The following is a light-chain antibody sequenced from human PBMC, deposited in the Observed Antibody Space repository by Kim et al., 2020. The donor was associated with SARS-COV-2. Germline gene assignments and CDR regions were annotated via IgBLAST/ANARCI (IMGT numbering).Light chain of an antibody. Sequence: DIQMTQSPSSLSASVGDRVTITCQASQDITNCLNWYQQKPGKAPKLLIYDASNLEAGVPSRFSGRGSGTHFTVTISSLQPEDVATYYCQQYDDLPHTFGQGTKLEI. CDR2: DAS. J-gene: IGKJ2*01. V-gene: IGKV1-33*01. CDR3: QQYDDLPHT. CDR1: QDITNC.